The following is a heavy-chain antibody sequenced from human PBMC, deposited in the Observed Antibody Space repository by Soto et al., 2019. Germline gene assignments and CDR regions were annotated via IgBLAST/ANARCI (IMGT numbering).Heavy chain of an antibody. CDR3: AKDMEDYGEIDY. CDR1: GFTFDDYA. CDR2: ISWNSGSI. D-gene: IGHD4-17*01. V-gene: IGHV3-9*01. Sequence: PGGSLRLSCAASGFTFDDYAMHWVRQAPGKGLEWVSGISWNSGSIGYADSVKGRFTISRDNAKNSLYLQMNSLRAEDTALYYCAKDMEDYGEIDYWGQGTLVTVSS. J-gene: IGHJ4*02.